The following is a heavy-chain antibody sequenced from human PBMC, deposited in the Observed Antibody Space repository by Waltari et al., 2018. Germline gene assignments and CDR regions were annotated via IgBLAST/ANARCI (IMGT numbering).Heavy chain of an antibody. Sequence: QVQLQQWGAGLLKPSETLSLTCAVYGGSFSGYYWSWIRQPPGKGLEWIGEINHSGSTNYNPSLKSRVTISVDTSKNQFSLKLSSVTAADTAVYYCARGLGAGWRGGAMDVWGKGTTVTVSS. V-gene: IGHV4-34*01. D-gene: IGHD3-16*01. CDR1: GGSFSGYY. J-gene: IGHJ6*03. CDR2: INHSGST. CDR3: ARGLGAGWRGGAMDV.